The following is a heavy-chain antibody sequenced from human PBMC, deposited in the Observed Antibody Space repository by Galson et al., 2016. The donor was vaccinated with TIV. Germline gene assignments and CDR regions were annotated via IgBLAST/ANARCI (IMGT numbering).Heavy chain of an antibody. V-gene: IGHV1-2*02. J-gene: IGHJ5*02. Sequence: SVKVSCKASGYTFADYYIHWLRQAPGQGLEWMGWINPNSGGTYYSERFQGRVTMTTDTSVNTAFMELSSLRSDDTAVFYCARNFKRELASYWFDPWGQRTPVTVSS. CDR3: ARNFKRELASYWFDP. D-gene: IGHD3-10*01. CDR2: INPNSGGT. CDR1: GYTFADYY.